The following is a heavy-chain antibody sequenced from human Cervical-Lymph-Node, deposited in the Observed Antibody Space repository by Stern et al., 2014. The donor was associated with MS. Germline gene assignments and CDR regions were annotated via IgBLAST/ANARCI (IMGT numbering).Heavy chain of an antibody. D-gene: IGHD6-13*01. V-gene: IGHV4-59*01. CDR3: ARAGIAAAGTHDY. Sequence: QVQLQESGPGLVKPSETLSLTCTVSGGSISSYYWSWIRQPPGKGLEWIGYIYYSGSTNYNPSLKSRVTISVDTSKNQFSLKLSSVTAADTAVYYCARAGIAAAGTHDYWGQGTLVTVSS. J-gene: IGHJ4*02. CDR2: IYYSGST. CDR1: GGSISSYY.